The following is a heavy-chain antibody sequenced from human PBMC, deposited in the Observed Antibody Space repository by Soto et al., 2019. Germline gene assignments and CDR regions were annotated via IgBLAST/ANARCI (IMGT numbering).Heavy chain of an antibody. J-gene: IGHJ4*02. CDR1: GGSISSGDYY. V-gene: IGHV4-31*03. CDR3: ARWPQLEPSFDY. Sequence: SETLSLTCTVSGGSISSGDYYWSWIRQHPGKGLEWIGYIYYSGSTYYNPSLKSRVTISVDTSKNQFSLKLSSVTAADTAVYYCARWPQLEPSFDYWGQGTLVT. CDR2: IYYSGST. D-gene: IGHD1-1*01.